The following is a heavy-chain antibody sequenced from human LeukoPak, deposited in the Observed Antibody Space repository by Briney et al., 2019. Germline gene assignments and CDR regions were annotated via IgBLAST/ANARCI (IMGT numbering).Heavy chain of an antibody. CDR1: GYTLTELS. D-gene: IGHD6-13*01. Sequence: ASVKVSCKVSGYTLTELSMHWVRQAPGKGLEWMGGFDPEDGETIYAQKFQGRVTMTEDTSTDTAYMELSSLRSEDTAVYYCARDEGGAAAVHHGHYGMDVWGQGTTVTVSS. CDR2: FDPEDGET. J-gene: IGHJ6*02. V-gene: IGHV1-24*01. CDR3: ARDEGGAAAVHHGHYGMDV.